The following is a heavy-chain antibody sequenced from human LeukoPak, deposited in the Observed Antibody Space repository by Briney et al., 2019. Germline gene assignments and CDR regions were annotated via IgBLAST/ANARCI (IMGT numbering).Heavy chain of an antibody. CDR3: ARAYSSSNSCFE. V-gene: IGHV3-48*01. D-gene: IGHD2-2*01. Sequence: GGSLRLSCAASGFTFSSYGMNWVRQAPGKGLEWVSYISTSSSAIYYADSVKGRFTISRDNAKNSLYLQMDSLRAEDTAVYYCARAYSSSNSCFEWGQGALVTVSS. CDR2: ISTSSSAI. J-gene: IGHJ4*02. CDR1: GFTFSSYG.